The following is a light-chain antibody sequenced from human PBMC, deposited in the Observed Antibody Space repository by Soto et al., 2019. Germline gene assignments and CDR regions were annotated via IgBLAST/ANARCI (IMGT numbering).Light chain of an antibody. CDR1: QDIIKY. CDR3: QQYKSLLS. Sequence: DIQMTQSPSSLSASVGDRVTITCQARQDIIKYLNWYQQKPGKAPKLLIYDASNLETGVPSRFSGSGSGTDFTLTINSLQPEDIAKYYCQQYKSLLSFGPGTKVDIK. V-gene: IGKV1-33*01. J-gene: IGKJ3*01. CDR2: DAS.